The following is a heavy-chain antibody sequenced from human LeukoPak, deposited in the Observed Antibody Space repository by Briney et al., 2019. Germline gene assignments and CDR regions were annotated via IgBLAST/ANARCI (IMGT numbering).Heavy chain of an antibody. CDR3: IRTLIVATSPYMDV. V-gene: IGHV3-74*01. D-gene: IGHD5-12*01. CDR2: VNSDGTGT. CDR1: GFTFSSYW. Sequence: GGSLRLSCAASGFTFSSYWMHWVRQAPGKGLVWVSRVNSDGTGTTYADSVEGRFTISRDNAKNTVYLQMSSLRAEDTAIYYCIRTLIVATSPYMDVWGKGTTVTVSS. J-gene: IGHJ6*03.